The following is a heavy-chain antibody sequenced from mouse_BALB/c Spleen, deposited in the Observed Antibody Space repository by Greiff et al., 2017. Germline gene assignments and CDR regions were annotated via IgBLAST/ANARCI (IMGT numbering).Heavy chain of an antibody. Sequence: EVKLVESGGGLVQPGGSRKLSCAASGFTFSSFGMHWVRQAPEKGLEWVAYISSGSSTIYYADTVKGRFTISRDNPKNTLFLQMTSLRSEDTAMYYCAREGSFPPFDYWGQGTTLTVSS. CDR3: AREGSFPPFDY. CDR1: GFTFSSFG. J-gene: IGHJ2*01. V-gene: IGHV5-17*02. CDR2: ISSGSSTI.